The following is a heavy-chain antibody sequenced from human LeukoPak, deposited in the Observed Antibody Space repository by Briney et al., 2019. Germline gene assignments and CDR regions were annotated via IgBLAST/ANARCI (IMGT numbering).Heavy chain of an antibody. V-gene: IGHV6-1*01. Sequence: SQTLSLTCAISGDSVSSSSSAWSWIRQSPSRGLEWLGRTYYRSKWNHDYAESVKSRITTNPDTSKNEFSLQLNSVTPEDTAVYYCARNLRPDFDYWGQGTLVTVSS. CDR2: TYYRSKWNH. CDR3: ARNLRPDFDY. J-gene: IGHJ4*02. CDR1: GDSVSSSSSA.